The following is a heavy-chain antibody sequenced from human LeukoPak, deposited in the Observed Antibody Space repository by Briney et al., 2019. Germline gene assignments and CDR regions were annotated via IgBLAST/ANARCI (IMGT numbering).Heavy chain of an antibody. CDR3: ARVDTVMAYYFDL. CDR2: IYSGGTT. Sequence: GGSLRLSCAASGFTVSTNCMTWVRQAPGKGLEWVSTIYSGGTTYYADSVMGRFTISKHNSRNTLYLQMNSLRAEDTAVYYCARVDTVMAYYFDLWGQGTLVTVSS. J-gene: IGHJ4*02. CDR1: GFTVSTNC. D-gene: IGHD5-18*01. V-gene: IGHV3-53*04.